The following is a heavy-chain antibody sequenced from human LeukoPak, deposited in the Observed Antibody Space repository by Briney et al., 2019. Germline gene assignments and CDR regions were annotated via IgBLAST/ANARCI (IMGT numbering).Heavy chain of an antibody. J-gene: IGHJ4*02. CDR3: AKDRSGYSSSSPVGY. CDR1: GFNFNSFG. V-gene: IGHV3-30*02. CDR2: IRFDGSNS. Sequence: GGSLRLSCAASGFNFNSFGMHWVRQAPGEGLEWVAFIRFDGSNSYHADSVKGRFTISRDNSKNTLYLQMNSLRAEDTAVYYCAKDRSGYSSSSPVGYWGQGTLVTVSS. D-gene: IGHD6-6*01.